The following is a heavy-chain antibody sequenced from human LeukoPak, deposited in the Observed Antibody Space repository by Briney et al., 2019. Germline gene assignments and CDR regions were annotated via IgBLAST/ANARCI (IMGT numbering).Heavy chain of an antibody. CDR3: ARGSSGRITMIVVVTPDY. V-gene: IGHV3-30*02. CDR2: IRYDGSNK. Sequence: GGSLRLSCAASGFTFSSYGMRWVRQAPGKGLEWVAFIRYDGSNKYDADSVKGRFTISRDNSKNTMYLQMNSLRAEDTAVYYCARGSSGRITMIVVVTPDYWGQGTLVTVSS. CDR1: GFTFSSYG. D-gene: IGHD3-22*01. J-gene: IGHJ4*02.